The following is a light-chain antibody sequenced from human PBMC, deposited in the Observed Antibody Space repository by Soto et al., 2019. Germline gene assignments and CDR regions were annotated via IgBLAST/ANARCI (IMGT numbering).Light chain of an antibody. CDR2: EVS. V-gene: IGLV2-23*02. CDR3: RSYAXSTTYV. J-gene: IGLJ1*01. CDR1: SSVVGTYNL. Sequence: QSVLTQPASVSWSPGQSITISCTGTSSVVGTYNLVSWYQQHPGKAPKLMIYEVSKRPSGISNRFSGSKSGNTASLTISGLQAEDEADYYCRSYAXSTTYVFGTGTKVTVL.